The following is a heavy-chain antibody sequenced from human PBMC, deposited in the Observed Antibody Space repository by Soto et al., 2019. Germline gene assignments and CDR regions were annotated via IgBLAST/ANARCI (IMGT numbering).Heavy chain of an antibody. V-gene: IGHV2-70*04. Sequence: SGPTLVNPTQTLTLTCTFSGFSLSTSGMRVSWIRQPPGKALEWLARIDWDDDKLYSTSLKTRLTISKDTSKNQVVLTMTNMDPVDTATYYCARSIVAAGNRWFDPWGHGTLVTVSS. CDR3: ARSIVAAGNRWFDP. D-gene: IGHD6-13*01. J-gene: IGHJ5*02. CDR1: GFSLSTSGMR. CDR2: IDWDDDK.